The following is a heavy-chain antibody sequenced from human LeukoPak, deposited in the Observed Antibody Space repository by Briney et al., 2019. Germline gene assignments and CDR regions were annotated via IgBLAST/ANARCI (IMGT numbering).Heavy chain of an antibody. V-gene: IGHV1-2*02. CDR2: INPNSGGT. Sequence: GASVKVSCKASGYTFTGYYMHWVRQAPGQGLEWMGWINPNSGGTNYAQKFQGRVTTTWDTSISTAYMEVSRLRSDDTAVYYCARDRRTSGYYYVAGAFDIWGQGTMVTVSS. CDR1: GYTFTGYY. CDR3: ARDRRTSGYYYVAGAFDI. J-gene: IGHJ3*02. D-gene: IGHD3-22*01.